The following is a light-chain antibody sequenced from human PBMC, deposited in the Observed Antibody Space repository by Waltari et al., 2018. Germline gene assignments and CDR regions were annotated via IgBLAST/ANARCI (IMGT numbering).Light chain of an antibody. CDR1: QSVSSNY. Sequence: EIVLTQSPGTLSLSPGERATLSCRASQSVSSNYLGWYQQKPGQPPRLLIYCASSRATGIPDRFSGSGSGTDFTLTISRLEPEDFAVYYCQQYGSSPLTFGGGTKVEIK. CDR3: QQYGSSPLT. CDR2: CAS. J-gene: IGKJ4*01. V-gene: IGKV3-20*01.